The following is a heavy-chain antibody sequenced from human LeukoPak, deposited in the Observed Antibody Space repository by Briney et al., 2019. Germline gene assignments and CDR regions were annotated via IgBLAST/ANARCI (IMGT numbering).Heavy chain of an antibody. CDR2: INHSGST. D-gene: IGHD1-26*01. J-gene: IGHJ5*02. CDR1: GGSFSGYY. V-gene: IGHV4-34*01. CDR3: ARDRRVGNSGSYFRWFDP. Sequence: PSETLSLTCAVYGGSFSGYYWSWIRQPPGKGLEWIGEINHSGSTNYNPSLKSRVTISVDTSKNQFSLKLSSVTAADTAVSYCARDRRVGNSGSYFRWFDPWGQGTLVTVSS.